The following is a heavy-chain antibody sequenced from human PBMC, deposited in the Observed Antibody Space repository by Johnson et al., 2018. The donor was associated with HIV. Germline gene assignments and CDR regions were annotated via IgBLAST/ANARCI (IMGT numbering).Heavy chain of an antibody. CDR1: GFTVSSNY. V-gene: IGHV3-66*01. D-gene: IGHD6-13*01. J-gene: IGHJ3*02. Sequence: VQLVESGGGLVQPGGSLRLSCAASGFTVSSNYMSWVRQAPGKGLEWVSVIYRGGSTYYADSVKGRFTITRDNSQNTLYLQMNSLRAEDKAVYYCAREGGYSSSWYGGYGREDAFDIWGQGTMVTVSS. CDR3: AREGGYSSSWYGGYGREDAFDI. CDR2: IYRGGST.